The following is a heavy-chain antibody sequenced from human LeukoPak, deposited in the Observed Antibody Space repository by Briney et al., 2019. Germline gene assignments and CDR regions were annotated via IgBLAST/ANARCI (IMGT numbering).Heavy chain of an antibody. J-gene: IGHJ3*02. CDR2: IYYSGST. V-gene: IGHV4-59*08. D-gene: IGHD2-2*02. CDR3: ARRCTSCYTRDAFDI. CDR1: GGSISSYY. Sequence: SSETLSLTCTVSGGSISSYYWSWIRQPPGKGLGWIGYIYYSGSTNYNPSLKSRVTISVDTSKNQFSLKLSSVTAADTAVYYCARRCTSCYTRDAFDIWGQGTMVTVSS.